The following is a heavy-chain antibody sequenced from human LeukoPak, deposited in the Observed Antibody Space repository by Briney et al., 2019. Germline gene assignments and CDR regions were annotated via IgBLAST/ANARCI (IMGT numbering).Heavy chain of an antibody. Sequence: ASVKVSCKAYGYTFTNYKINWVRQATGQGLEWMGWMNANSGNTDYAQRFQGRITMTMNTSISTAYMELSSLTSEDTAVYYCARVPDSWGQGTLVTVSS. CDR1: GYTFTNYK. J-gene: IGHJ4*02. CDR2: MNANSGNT. CDR3: ARVPDS. V-gene: IGHV1-8*01.